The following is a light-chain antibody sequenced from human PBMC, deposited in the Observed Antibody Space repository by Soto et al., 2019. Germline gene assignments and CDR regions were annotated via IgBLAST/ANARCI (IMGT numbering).Light chain of an antibody. V-gene: IGLV1-44*01. Sequence: QSVLTQPPSASGTPGQRVTLSCSGSDSNIGSYIVNWYQQFPGTAPKIVIYSDNQRPSGVPDRFSGSKSGTSASLAISGLQSEDEADYYCASWDDSLNAWVFGGGTKVTV. CDR2: SDN. J-gene: IGLJ3*02. CDR3: ASWDDSLNAWV. CDR1: DSNIGSYI.